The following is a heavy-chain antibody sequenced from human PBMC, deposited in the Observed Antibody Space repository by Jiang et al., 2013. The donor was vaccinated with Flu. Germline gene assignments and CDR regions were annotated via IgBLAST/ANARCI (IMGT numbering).Heavy chain of an antibody. CDR1: GGTFRSYS. CDR3: ARSSGSSWDHYQYGMFV. CDR2: ISTISGTA. Sequence: GAEVKKPGSSVKVSCKSSGGTFRSYSFSWVRQVPGKGLEWMGGISTISGTADYAETFQGRVTIEADESTSTVYMEVISLRSDDTAVYYCARSSGSSWDHYQYGMFVWGQGTTVTVPS. J-gene: IGHJ6*02. V-gene: IGHV1-69*01. D-gene: IGHD3-10*01.